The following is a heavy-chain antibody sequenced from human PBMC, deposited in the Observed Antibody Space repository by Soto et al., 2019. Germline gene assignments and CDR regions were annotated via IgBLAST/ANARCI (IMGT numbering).Heavy chain of an antibody. CDR3: AKESDYDILTGYPHYGMDV. CDR2: ISSRGGST. Sequence: TGGSLRLSCAASAFTFSSYAMTWVRQAPGKGLEWVSAISSRGGSTYYADSVKGRFTISRDNSKNTLYLQMNSLRAEDTAVYYCAKESDYDILTGYPHYGMDVWGQGTAVTVPS. CDR1: AFTFSSYA. V-gene: IGHV3-23*01. J-gene: IGHJ6*02. D-gene: IGHD3-9*01.